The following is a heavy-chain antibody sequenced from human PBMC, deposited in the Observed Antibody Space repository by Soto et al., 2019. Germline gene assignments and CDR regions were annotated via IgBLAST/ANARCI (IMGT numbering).Heavy chain of an antibody. CDR3: ARDIRWTVPNYGMYV. CDR2: IIPIFGTA. J-gene: IGHJ6*02. V-gene: IGHV1-69*01. D-gene: IGHD2-21*02. CDR1: GGTFSSYA. Sequence: QVQLVQSGAEVQKPGSSVKVSCKASGGTFSSYAISWVRQAPGQGLEWMGGIIPIFGTANYAQKFQGRVTLTADESTSTDDLELSRLRSEDTAVYYCARDIRWTVPNYGMYVWGQGTTVTVSS.